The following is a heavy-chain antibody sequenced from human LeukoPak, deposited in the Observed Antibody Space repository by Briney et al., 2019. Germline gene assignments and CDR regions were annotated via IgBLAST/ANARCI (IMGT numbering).Heavy chain of an antibody. CDR3: ARATPYYFDY. Sequence: SGTLSLTCAVSGGSISGTNWWSWVRQPPRKGLEWIGEISHSEITNYNSSLKSRVTISVDKSENQFSLKLSSVTAADTAVYYCARATPYYFDYWGQGTLVTVSS. J-gene: IGHJ4*02. CDR1: GGSISGTNW. CDR2: ISHSEIT. V-gene: IGHV4-4*02.